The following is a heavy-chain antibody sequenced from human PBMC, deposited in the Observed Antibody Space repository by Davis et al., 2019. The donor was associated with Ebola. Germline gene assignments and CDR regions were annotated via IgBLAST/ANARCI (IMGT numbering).Heavy chain of an antibody. V-gene: IGHV3-33*01. CDR3: AREFLAHCAGGRCYERSDAFEM. Sequence: PGGSLRLSCVASGFTFRTYAMHWVRQAPGKGLAWVAVIWYDGINDSYGDPVKGRFTISRENSKHTLYLQINSLRAEDTAVYYCAREFLAHCAGGRCYERSDAFEMWGRGTMVTVSS. J-gene: IGHJ3*02. CDR2: IWYDGIND. CDR1: GFTFRTYA. D-gene: IGHD2-15*01.